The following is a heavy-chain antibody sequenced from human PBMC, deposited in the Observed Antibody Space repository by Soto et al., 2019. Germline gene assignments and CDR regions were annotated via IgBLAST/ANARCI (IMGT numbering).Heavy chain of an antibody. CDR1: GFTFSSYA. CDR3: AKGVIFTVTEYYFDY. D-gene: IGHD4-4*01. Sequence: GGSLRLSCAASGFTFSSYAMSWVRQAPGKGLEWVSAISGSGGSTYYADSVKGRFTISRGNSKNTLYLQMNSLRAEDTAVYYCAKGVIFTVTEYYFDYWGQGTLVTVSS. J-gene: IGHJ4*02. V-gene: IGHV3-23*01. CDR2: ISGSGGST.